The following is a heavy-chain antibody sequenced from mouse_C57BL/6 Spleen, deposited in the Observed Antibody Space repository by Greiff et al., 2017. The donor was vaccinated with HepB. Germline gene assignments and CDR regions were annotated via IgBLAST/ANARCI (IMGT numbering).Heavy chain of an antibody. CDR2: IDPNSGGT. D-gene: IGHD2-5*01. Sequence: VQLQQPAAELVKPGASVKLSCKASGYTFTSYWMHWVKQRPGRGLEWIGRIDPNSGGTKYNEKFKSKATLTVDKTSSTAYLQLSILTSENSAVYYSARAYYSNLYYAMDYWGQGTSVTVSS. CDR1: GYTFTSYW. CDR3: ARAYYSNLYYAMDY. J-gene: IGHJ4*01. V-gene: IGHV1-72*01.